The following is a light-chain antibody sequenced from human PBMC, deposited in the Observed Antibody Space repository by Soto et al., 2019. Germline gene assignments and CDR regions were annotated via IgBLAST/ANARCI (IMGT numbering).Light chain of an antibody. J-gene: IGLJ2*01. CDR2: DVS. CDR3: VSYGSNRPVI. Sequence: QSVLTQPASVSGSPGQSITISCTGTSSDVGGYKFVSWFQQPPGKAPKLLIYDVSDRPSGVSDRFSGSKSGNTASLTISGLQADEEADYYCVSYGSNRPVIFGGGTKLTVL. CDR1: SSDVGGYKF. V-gene: IGLV2-14*01.